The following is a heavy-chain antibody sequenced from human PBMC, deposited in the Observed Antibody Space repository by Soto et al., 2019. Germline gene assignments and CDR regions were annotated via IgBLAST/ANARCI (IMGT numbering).Heavy chain of an antibody. D-gene: IGHD1-1*01. CDR3: AKALDQSYYYGMDV. V-gene: IGHV3-43D*04. CDR1: GFTFDDYA. J-gene: IGHJ6*02. Sequence: PGGSLRLSCAASGFTFDDYAMHWVRQAPGKGLEWVSLISWDGGSTYYADSVKGRFTISRDNSKNSLYLQMNSLRAEDTALYYCAKALDQSYYYGMDVWGQGTTVTVSS. CDR2: ISWDGGST.